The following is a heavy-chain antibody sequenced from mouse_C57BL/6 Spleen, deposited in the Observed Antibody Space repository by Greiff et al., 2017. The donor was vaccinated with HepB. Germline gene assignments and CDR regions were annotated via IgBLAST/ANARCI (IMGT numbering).Heavy chain of an antibody. V-gene: IGHV14-2*01. CDR2: IDPEDGET. CDR1: GFNIKDYY. CDR3: ARGAYGNWVYFEG. J-gene: IGHJ1*03. D-gene: IGHD2-1*01. Sequence: VQLQQSGAELVKPGASVKLSCTASGFNIKDYYMHWVKQRTGQGLEWIGMIDPEDGETKYAPKFKGKATITEDTASNTAYLQLSSLTSEDTAVYYSARGAYGNWVYFEGWGTGATVTVAS.